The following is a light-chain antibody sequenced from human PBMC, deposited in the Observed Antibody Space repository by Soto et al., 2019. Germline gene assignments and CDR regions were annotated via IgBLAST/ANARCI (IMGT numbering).Light chain of an antibody. CDR3: AAWDDSLNGVV. CDR2: GND. Sequence: QSALTQPPSASGAPGQRVTISCSGSSSNIGSNTVNWYQQLPGTAPKLLIYGNDQRPSGVPDRFSGSKSGTSASLVISGLQSEDEADYYYCAAWDDSLNGVVFGGGTKLTVL. J-gene: IGLJ2*01. CDR1: SSNIGSNT. V-gene: IGLV1-44*01.